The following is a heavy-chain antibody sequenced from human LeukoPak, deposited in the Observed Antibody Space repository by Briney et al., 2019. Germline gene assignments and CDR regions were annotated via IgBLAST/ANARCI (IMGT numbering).Heavy chain of an antibody. CDR3: ARGPRHSSLTAEHSDF. CDR2: IYYSGTT. D-gene: IGHD7-27*01. V-gene: IGHV4-39*07. Sequence: SETLSLTCTVSGGSISSSSYYWGWIRQPPGKGLEWIGSIYYSGTTYYNPSLKSRVTISVDTSKNQFSLKLSSVTAADTAVYYCARGPRHSSLTAEHSDFWGQGTLVTVSS. CDR1: GGSISSSSYY. J-gene: IGHJ4*02.